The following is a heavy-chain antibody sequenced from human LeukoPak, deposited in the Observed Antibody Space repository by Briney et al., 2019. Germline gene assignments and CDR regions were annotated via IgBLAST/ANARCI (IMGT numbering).Heavy chain of an antibody. J-gene: IGHJ3*01. D-gene: IGHD2-15*01. CDR3: AKPRDIDSWAFDV. CDR1: GLTFNNHD. Sequence: GGSLRLSYAASGLTFNNHDMHWVRQAPGKGLEWVAGISYDGRNKYYADSVKGRFTISRDNSKNTLNLQMNSLRTEDTAVYYCAKPRDIDSWAFDVWGQGTMVTVS. CDR2: ISYDGRNK. V-gene: IGHV3-30*18.